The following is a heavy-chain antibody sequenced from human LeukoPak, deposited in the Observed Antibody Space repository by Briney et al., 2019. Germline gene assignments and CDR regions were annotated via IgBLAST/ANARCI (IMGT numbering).Heavy chain of an antibody. J-gene: IGHJ4*02. CDR3: AKDIVVVPAAMAFGVFDY. D-gene: IGHD2-2*01. CDR1: GFTFSSYA. Sequence: GGSLRLSCAASGFTFSSYAMSWVRKAPGKGLEWVSAISGSGGSTYYADSVKGRFTISRDNSKNTLYLQMNSLRAEDTAVYYCAKDIVVVPAAMAFGVFDYWGQGTLVTVSS. V-gene: IGHV3-23*01. CDR2: ISGSGGST.